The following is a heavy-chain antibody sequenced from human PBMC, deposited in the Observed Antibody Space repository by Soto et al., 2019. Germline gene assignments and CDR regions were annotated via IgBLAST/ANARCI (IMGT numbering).Heavy chain of an antibody. V-gene: IGHV4-34*01. Sequence: SETLSLTCAVYGGSFSGYYWSWIRQPPGKGLEWIGEINHSGSTNYSPSLKSRVAISVDTSKNQFSLKLSSVTAADTAVYYCARAYSGYDINWFDPWGQGTLVTVSS. J-gene: IGHJ5*02. D-gene: IGHD5-12*01. CDR1: GGSFSGYY. CDR3: ARAYSGYDINWFDP. CDR2: INHSGST.